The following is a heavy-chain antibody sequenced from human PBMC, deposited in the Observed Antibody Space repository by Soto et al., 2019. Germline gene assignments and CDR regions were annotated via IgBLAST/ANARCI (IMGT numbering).Heavy chain of an antibody. CDR1: GFTFSSYA. CDR2: ISYDGSNK. CDR3: ARGAGTYLLLPPFDY. D-gene: IGHD6-19*01. V-gene: IGHV3-30-3*01. J-gene: IGHJ4*02. Sequence: PGGSLRLCCAASGFTFSSYAMHWVRQAPGKGLEWVAVISYDGSNKYYADSVKGRFTISRDNSKNTLYLQMNSLRAEDTAVYYCARGAGTYLLLPPFDYWGQGTLVTVSS.